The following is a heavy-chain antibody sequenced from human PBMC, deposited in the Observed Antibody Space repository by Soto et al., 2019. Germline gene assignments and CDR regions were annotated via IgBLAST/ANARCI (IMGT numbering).Heavy chain of an antibody. Sequence: GGSLRLSCAASGFTFSSYGMHWVRQAPGKGLEWVAVISYDGSNKYYADSVKGRFTISRDNSKNTLYLQMNSLRAEDTAVYYCAKIMTPVFWSTFDYWGQGTLVTVS. CDR3: AKIMTPVFWSTFDY. J-gene: IGHJ4*02. V-gene: IGHV3-30*18. CDR2: ISYDGSNK. CDR1: GFTFSSYG. D-gene: IGHD3-3*01.